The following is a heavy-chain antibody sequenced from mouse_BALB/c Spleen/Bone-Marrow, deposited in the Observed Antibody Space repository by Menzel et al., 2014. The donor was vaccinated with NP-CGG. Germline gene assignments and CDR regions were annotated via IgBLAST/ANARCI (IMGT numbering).Heavy chain of an antibody. CDR1: GFTFTDYY. V-gene: IGHV7-3*02. CDR3: ARDMCDGLRWYFDV. D-gene: IGHD2-3*01. J-gene: IGHJ1*01. Sequence: EVMLVESGGGLVQPGGSLRLSCAPSGFTFTDYYMSWVRQPPGKALEWLGFIRNKANGYTTDYSASVKGRFTISRDNSQSFLYLQMNTLRAEDSATYYCARDMCDGLRWYFDVWGAGTTVTVSS. CDR2: IRNKANGYTT.